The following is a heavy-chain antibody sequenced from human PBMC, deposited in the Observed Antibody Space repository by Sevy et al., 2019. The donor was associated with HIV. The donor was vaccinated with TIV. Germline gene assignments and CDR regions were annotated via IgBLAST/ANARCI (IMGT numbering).Heavy chain of an antibody. Sequence: ASVKVSCKASGYTFDSYGISWVRQAPGQGLEWMGWIGPYNGNIKYAQNIQDRVTMTTDLSTGTAYMELRSLRSDDTASDFFERISRPRGQFNWFDPLGQLTLVSVSS. CDR1: GYTFDSYG. J-gene: IGHJ5*02. CDR2: IGPYNGNI. V-gene: IGHV1-18*01. CDR3: ERISRPRGQFNWFDP. D-gene: IGHD2-15*01.